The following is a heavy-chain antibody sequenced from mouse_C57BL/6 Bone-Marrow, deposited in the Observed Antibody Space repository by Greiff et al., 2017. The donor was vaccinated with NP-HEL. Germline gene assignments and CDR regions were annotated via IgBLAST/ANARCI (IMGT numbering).Heavy chain of an antibody. Sequence: QVQLQQPGAELVKPGASVKVSCKASGYTFTSYWMHWVKQRPGQGLEWIGRIYPSDRDTNYNQKFKGKATLTVAKSSSTAYMQLSSLTSEAVAVYYCAIPRAYWGQGTLVTVSA. J-gene: IGHJ3*01. V-gene: IGHV1-74*01. CDR2: IYPSDRDT. CDR3: AIPRAY. CDR1: GYTFTSYW.